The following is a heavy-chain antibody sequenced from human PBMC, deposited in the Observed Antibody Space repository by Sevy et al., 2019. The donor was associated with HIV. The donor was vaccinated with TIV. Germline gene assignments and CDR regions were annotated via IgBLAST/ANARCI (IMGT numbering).Heavy chain of an antibody. CDR1: GYTFTNYD. V-gene: IGHV1-8*01. J-gene: IGHJ4*02. Sequence: ASVKVSCKASGYTFTNYDINWVRQATGQGLEWMGWMNPNSANTGYSQKFQGRVTMTRNTSISTAYMERSSLRSEDTAMYYCARGGASGYTNRFDYWGQGTLVTVSS. CDR3: ARGGASGYTNRFDY. CDR2: MNPNSANT. D-gene: IGHD3-22*01.